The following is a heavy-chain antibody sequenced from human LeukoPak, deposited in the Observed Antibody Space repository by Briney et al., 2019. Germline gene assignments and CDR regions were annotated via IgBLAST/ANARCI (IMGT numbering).Heavy chain of an antibody. CDR1: GGTFSSYT. J-gene: IGHJ4*02. V-gene: IGHV1-69*02. Sequence: SVKVSCKASGGTFSSYTISWVRQAPGQGLEWMGRIIPSLGIANYAQKFQGRVTITADKSTSTAYMELSSLRSEDTAVYYCARSHSMIFGVVPWDYWGQGTLVTVSS. CDR2: IIPSLGIA. D-gene: IGHD3/OR15-3a*01. CDR3: ARSHSMIFGVVPWDY.